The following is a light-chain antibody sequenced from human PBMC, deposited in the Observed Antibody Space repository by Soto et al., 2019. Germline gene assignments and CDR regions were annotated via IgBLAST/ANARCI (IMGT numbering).Light chain of an antibody. CDR3: SLYTSSSALV. CDR1: SSDVGSYNR. Sequence: QSALTQPPSVSGSPGQSVTISCTGTSSDVGSYNRVSWYQQPPGTAPKLIIYDVNTRPSGVPDRFSGSKSGYGASLTIFGLQAEDEADYYCSLYTSSSALVFGGGTQLTVL. V-gene: IGLV2-18*01. J-gene: IGLJ3*02. CDR2: DVN.